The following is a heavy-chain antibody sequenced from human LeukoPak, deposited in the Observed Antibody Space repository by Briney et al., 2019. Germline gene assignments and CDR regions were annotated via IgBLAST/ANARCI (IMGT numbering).Heavy chain of an antibody. CDR2: IYSGDSDT. Sequence: GESLKISCQGSGYTFSSYWIGWVRQMPGKGLEWMGIIYSGDSDTRYSPSFQDQVTISVDKFISTAYLQWSSLKASDTAMYYCATRRNGYISFDSWGQGTLVTVSS. V-gene: IGHV5-51*01. D-gene: IGHD5-24*01. CDR3: ATRRNGYISFDS. CDR1: GYTFSSYW. J-gene: IGHJ4*02.